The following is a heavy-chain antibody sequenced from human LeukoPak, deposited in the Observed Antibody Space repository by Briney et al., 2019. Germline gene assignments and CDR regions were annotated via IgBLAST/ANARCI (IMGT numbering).Heavy chain of an antibody. D-gene: IGHD3-3*01. V-gene: IGHV3-33*06. CDR2: IWYDGSDK. CDR3: AKGYDFWSGWDV. CDR1: GFIFSDYG. Sequence: GGSLRLSCAASGFIFSDYGIHWVRQAPGKGLEWVALIWYDGSDKFYADSVKGRVTISRDNSKNTVDPQMTSLRAEDTAVYYCAKGYDFWSGWDVWGKGTTVTVSS. J-gene: IGHJ6*04.